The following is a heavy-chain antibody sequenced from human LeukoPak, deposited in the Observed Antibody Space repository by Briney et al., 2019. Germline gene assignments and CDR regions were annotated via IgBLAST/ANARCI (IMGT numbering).Heavy chain of an antibody. Sequence: ASVKVSFKSSVSTFICYYLHRVRQPPAQGLGWMGLINTNGGGINDAQKIKRRVTMARDPSISTAYMALSRLRSDDTDVYYCARSPLSIAAAGTGDNWFDPWGQGTLVTVSS. CDR2: INTNGGGI. CDR3: ARSPLSIAAAGTGDNWFDP. D-gene: IGHD6-13*01. V-gene: IGHV1-2*02. J-gene: IGHJ5*02. CDR1: VSTFICYY.